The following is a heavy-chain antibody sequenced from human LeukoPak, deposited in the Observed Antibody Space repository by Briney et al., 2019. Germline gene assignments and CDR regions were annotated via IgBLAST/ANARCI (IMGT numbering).Heavy chain of an antibody. Sequence: GWSLRLSCAASGFTFSSYAVSWVRQPPGKGLEWVSAISGSGGGTYYADSVKGRFTISRDNSKNTVYLQMSSLSTEDTAVYHCAKTTAGYSSGRYPGWPVDYWGQGTLVSVSS. J-gene: IGHJ4*02. CDR1: GFTFSSYA. CDR2: ISGSGGGT. D-gene: IGHD6-19*01. CDR3: AKTTAGYSSGRYPGWPVDY. V-gene: IGHV3-23*01.